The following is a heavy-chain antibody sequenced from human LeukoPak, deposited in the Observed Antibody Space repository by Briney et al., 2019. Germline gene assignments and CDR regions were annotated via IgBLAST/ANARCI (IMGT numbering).Heavy chain of an antibody. CDR2: ISYDGSNK. J-gene: IGHJ4*02. V-gene: IGHV3-30-3*01. D-gene: IGHD3-10*01. CDR1: GFTFSSYA. CDR3: ARGHGSGSYYMDY. Sequence: GSLRLSCAASGFTFSSYAMHWVRQAPGKGLEWVAVISYDGSNKYYADSVKGRFTISRDNSKNTLYLQMNSLRAEDTAVYYCARGHGSGSYYMDYWGQGTLVTVSS.